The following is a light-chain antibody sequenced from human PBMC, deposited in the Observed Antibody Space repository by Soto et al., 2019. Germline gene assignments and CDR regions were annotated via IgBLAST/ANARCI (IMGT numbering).Light chain of an antibody. CDR1: SSDVGSSNL. Sequence: QSGLTQPASVSGSPGQSITISCTGTSSDVGSSNLVSWYQQHPGKTPKLIIYEGSRRPSGVSGRFSGSMSGNAASLTISGLQAEDEADYYCCSFARSSTSYVFGTGTKVTVL. V-gene: IGLV2-23*01. CDR2: EGS. J-gene: IGLJ1*01. CDR3: CSFARSSTSYV.